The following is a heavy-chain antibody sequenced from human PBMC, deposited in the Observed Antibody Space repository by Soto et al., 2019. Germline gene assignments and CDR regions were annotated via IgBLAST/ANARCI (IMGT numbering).Heavy chain of an antibody. J-gene: IGHJ6*02. CDR3: ARGPDYGGYGRNGYYYYAMDV. CDR2: MNPNTGNT. V-gene: IGHV1-8*01. Sequence: QVQLVQSGAEVKKPGASVKVSCKASGYTFTSYDINWVRQATGQGLEWMGWMNPNTGNTGYAQNFQGRVTMTRATSMSTAYMELSSLRSDDTAIYYCARGPDYGGYGRNGYYYYAMDVWGLGTTVIVSS. D-gene: IGHD5-12*01. CDR1: GYTFTSYD.